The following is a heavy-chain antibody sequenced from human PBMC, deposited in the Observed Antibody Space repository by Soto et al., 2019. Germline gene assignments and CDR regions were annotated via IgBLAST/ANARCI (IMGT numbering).Heavy chain of an antibody. D-gene: IGHD6-19*01. CDR1: GGSISSSSYD. CDR2: IYYSGST. CDR3: ARRYSSGWYDAFDI. V-gene: IGHV4-39*01. Sequence: PSETLSLTCTVSGGSISSSSYDWGWIRQPPGRGLEWIGSIYYSGSTYYNPSLKSRVTISVDTSKNQFSLKLSSVTAADTAVYYCARRYSSGWYDAFDIWGQGTMVTVSS. J-gene: IGHJ3*02.